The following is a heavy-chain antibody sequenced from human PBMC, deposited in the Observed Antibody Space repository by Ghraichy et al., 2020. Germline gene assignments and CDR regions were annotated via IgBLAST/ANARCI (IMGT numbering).Heavy chain of an antibody. CDR3: ARRGGTPDLPPYYFDF. CDR1: GASIINYH. D-gene: IGHD1-14*01. Sequence: SETLSLTCLVSGASIINYHWSWIRQSPGKGLEWIGYISYTGSTNSNPSLKSRVTFSVDTSKNQFSLKLSSVTAADTAWYYCARRGGTPDLPPYYFDFWGQGALVTVSS. V-gene: IGHV4-59*08. J-gene: IGHJ4*02. CDR2: ISYTGST.